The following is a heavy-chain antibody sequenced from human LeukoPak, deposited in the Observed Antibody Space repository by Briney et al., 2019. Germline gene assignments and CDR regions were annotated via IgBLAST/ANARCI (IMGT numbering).Heavy chain of an antibody. CDR2: INHSGSS. D-gene: IGHD1-1*01. V-gene: IGHV4-34*01. CDR3: ARRRYIRGPDVVNPFDY. Sequence: SETLSLTCAVYGGSFSGYYWSWIRQPPGKGLEWIGEINHSGSSNYNPSLKSRVTISVDTSKNQFSLKLSSVTAADTAVYYCARRRYIRGPDVVNPFDYWGQGTLVTVSS. CDR1: GGSFSGYY. J-gene: IGHJ4*02.